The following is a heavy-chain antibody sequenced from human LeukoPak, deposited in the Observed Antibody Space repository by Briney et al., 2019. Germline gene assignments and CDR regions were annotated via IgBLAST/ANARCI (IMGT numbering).Heavy chain of an antibody. CDR2: ISSSSSYI. D-gene: IGHD2-15*01. J-gene: IGHJ6*03. V-gene: IGHV3-21*01. CDR1: GFTFSSYE. Sequence: GGSLRLSCAASGFTFSSYEMNWVRQAPGKGLEWVSSISSSSSYIYYADSVKGRFTISRDNAKNSLYLQMNSLRAEDTAVYYCARVGYCSGGSCYPYYYYYYMDVWGKGTTVTVSS. CDR3: ARVGYCSGGSCYPYYYYYYMDV.